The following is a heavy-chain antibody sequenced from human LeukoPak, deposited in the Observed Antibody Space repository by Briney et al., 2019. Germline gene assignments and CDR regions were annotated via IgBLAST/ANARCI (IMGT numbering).Heavy chain of an antibody. CDR1: GFTFGDYA. J-gene: IGHJ4*02. CDR2: IRSKAYGGTT. D-gene: IGHD3-10*01. V-gene: IGHV3-49*04. CDR3: TSFGESY. Sequence: GGSLRLSCTASGFTFGDYAMSWVRQAPGKGLEWVGFIRSKAYGGTTEYAASVTGRFTISRDDSKSIAYLQMNSLKTEDTAVYYCTSFGESYWGQGTLVTVSS.